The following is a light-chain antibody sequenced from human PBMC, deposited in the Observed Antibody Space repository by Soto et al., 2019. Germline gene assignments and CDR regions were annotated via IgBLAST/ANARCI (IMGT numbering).Light chain of an antibody. Sequence: QSALTQPPSASGSLGQSVTISCTGTSSDVGGYNYVSWYQHHPGKAPKLIIYEVSKWASGVPARFSGSKSGNTASLTVSGLQAEDEADYYCETWDSRVFGGGTKLTVL. V-gene: IGLV2-8*01. J-gene: IGLJ3*02. CDR1: SSDVGGYNY. CDR2: EVS. CDR3: ETWDSRV.